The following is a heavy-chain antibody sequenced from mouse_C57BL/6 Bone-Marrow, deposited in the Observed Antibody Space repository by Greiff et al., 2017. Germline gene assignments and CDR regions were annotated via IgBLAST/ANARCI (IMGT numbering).Heavy chain of an antibody. CDR2: IDPSDSYT. CDR1: GYTFTSYC. D-gene: IGHD2-4*01. V-gene: IGHV1-69*01. CDR3: ARDDDYDECWYFDV. Sequence: QVQLQQPGAELVMPGASVKLSCKASGYTFTSYCMHWVKQRPGQGLEWIGEIDPSDSYTNYNQKFKGKSTLTVDKSSSTAYMPLSSLTSEDSAVYSCARDDDYDECWYFDVWGTGTTVTVSS. J-gene: IGHJ1*03.